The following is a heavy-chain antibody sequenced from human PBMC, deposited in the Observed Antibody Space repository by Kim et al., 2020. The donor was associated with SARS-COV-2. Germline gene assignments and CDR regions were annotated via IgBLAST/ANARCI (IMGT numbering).Heavy chain of an antibody. Sequence: YYADTVEGRFTISRENAKTRLYLQMNSLRAEDTAVYYCARDTRDYYGMDVWGQGTTVTVSS. V-gene: IGHV3-30*07. J-gene: IGHJ6*02. CDR3: ARDTRDYYGMDV.